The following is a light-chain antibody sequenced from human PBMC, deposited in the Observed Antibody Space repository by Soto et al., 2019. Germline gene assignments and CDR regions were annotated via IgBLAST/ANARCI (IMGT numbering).Light chain of an antibody. CDR2: DVS. V-gene: IGLV2-14*01. Sequence: QSALTQPASVSGSPGQSITIACTGTSSDVGGYNYVSWYQQHPVKAPKLMIYDVSHRPSGVSNRFSGSKSGNTASLTIAGLQAEDEADYYCSSYTSSLTLVVFGGGTKLTVL. J-gene: IGLJ2*01. CDR1: SSDVGGYNY. CDR3: SSYTSSLTLVV.